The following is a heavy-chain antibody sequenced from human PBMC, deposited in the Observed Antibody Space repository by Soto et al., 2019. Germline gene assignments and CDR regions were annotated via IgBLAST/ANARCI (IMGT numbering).Heavy chain of an antibody. CDR3: AGARFLYYYMDV. V-gene: IGHV4-59*01. CDR1: GGSISSYY. D-gene: IGHD3-16*01. Sequence: PSETLSLTCTVSGGSISSYYWSWIRQPPGKGLEWIGYIYYSGSTNYNPSLKSRVTISVDTSKNQFSLKLSSVTAADTAVYYCAGARFLYYYMDVWGKGTTVTVSS. CDR2: IYYSGST. J-gene: IGHJ6*03.